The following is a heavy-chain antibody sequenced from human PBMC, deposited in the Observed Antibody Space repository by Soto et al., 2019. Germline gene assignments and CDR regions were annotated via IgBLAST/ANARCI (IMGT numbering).Heavy chain of an antibody. V-gene: IGHV5-51*01. CDR3: ARRVAAAGWFYFDY. D-gene: IGHD6-13*01. CDR1: GYSFTIDW. Sequence: GESLKISCKGSGYSFTIDWIGLVLQMPGKGLEWMGIIYPGDSDTRYSPSFQGQVTISADKSISTAYLQWSSLKASDTAMYFRARRVAAAGWFYFDYWGQGTLVTVSS. CDR2: IYPGDSDT. J-gene: IGHJ4*02.